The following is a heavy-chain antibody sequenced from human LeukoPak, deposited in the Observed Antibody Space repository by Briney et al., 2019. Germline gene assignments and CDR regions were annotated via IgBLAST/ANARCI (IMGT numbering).Heavy chain of an antibody. V-gene: IGHV3-7*02. D-gene: IGHD1-26*01. CDR3: ARVLVGGTNWFDP. CDR1: GFTFSSYW. CDR2: INQDGREK. Sequence: PGGSQRLSCAASGFTFSSYWMSWVRQAPGKGLEWVDSINQDGREKYYVDSVRGRFTISRDNAKSSLYLQMNSLRAEDTAVYYCARVLVGGTNWFDPWGQGTLVTVSS. J-gene: IGHJ5*02.